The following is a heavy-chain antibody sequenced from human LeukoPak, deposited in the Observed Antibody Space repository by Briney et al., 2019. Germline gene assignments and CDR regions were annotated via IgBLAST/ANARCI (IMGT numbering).Heavy chain of an antibody. CDR2: INPKSGGT. V-gene: IGHV1-2*02. Sequence: ASVKVSCKASGYTFIGYYIHWVRQAPGQGLEWMGYINPKSGGTDYAQKFQGRVTMTRDTSITTAYMELSRLRSDDTAVYYCARTQSGSYNYWDQGTLVTVSS. CDR1: GYTFIGYY. J-gene: IGHJ4*02. CDR3: ARTQSGSYNY. D-gene: IGHD3-10*01.